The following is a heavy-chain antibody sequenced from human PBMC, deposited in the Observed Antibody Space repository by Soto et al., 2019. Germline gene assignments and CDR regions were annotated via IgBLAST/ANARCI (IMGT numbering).Heavy chain of an antibody. V-gene: IGHV1-69*01. Sequence: QVQLVQSGAEVKKPGSSVKVSCKASGGTFSSYAISWVRQAPGQGLEWMGGIIPIFGTANYAQKFQGRVTITADESTSTAYMELRSLRSEDTAVYYCARGPEYSSSSVVDYYYYYGMDFWGQGTTVTVSS. D-gene: IGHD6-6*01. J-gene: IGHJ6*02. CDR3: ARGPEYSSSSVVDYYYYYGMDF. CDR2: IIPIFGTA. CDR1: GGTFSSYA.